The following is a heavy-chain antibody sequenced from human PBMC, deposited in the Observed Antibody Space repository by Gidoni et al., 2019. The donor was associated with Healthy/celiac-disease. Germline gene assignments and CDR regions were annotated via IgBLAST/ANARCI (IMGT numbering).Heavy chain of an antibody. Sequence: EVQLVQSGAEVKKPGESLKICCKGSGYSFTSYWIGWVRQMPGKGLAWMGIIWSGDADTRYSRSFQGQVTISAAKSISTAYLQWSSLKASDTAMYYCARREGCSSTSCYGGFGYWGQGTLVTVSS. CDR2: IWSGDADT. J-gene: IGHJ4*02. V-gene: IGHV5-51*01. D-gene: IGHD2-2*01. CDR1: GYSFTSYW. CDR3: ARREGCSSTSCYGGFGY.